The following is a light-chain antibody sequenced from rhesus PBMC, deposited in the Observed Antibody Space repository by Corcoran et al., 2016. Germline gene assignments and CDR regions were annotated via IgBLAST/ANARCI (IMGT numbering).Light chain of an antibody. V-gene: IGKV2-78*01. Sequence: DIVMTQTPLSLPVTPGEPASISCRSSQSLLHSNGYTYLFWYPQKPGQFHQLLIYLGSNRASGVPDRFSGNGSGTDFTRKISRVEAEDVGVYYCLQDIQLPWTFGQGTKVEIK. CDR2: LGS. CDR1: QSLLHSNGYTY. J-gene: IGKJ1*01. CDR3: LQDIQLPWT.